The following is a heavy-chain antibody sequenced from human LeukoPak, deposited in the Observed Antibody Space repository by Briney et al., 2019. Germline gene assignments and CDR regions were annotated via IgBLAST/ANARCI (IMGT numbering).Heavy chain of an antibody. J-gene: IGHJ4*02. V-gene: IGHV4-61*02. CDR2: IYTSGST. Sequence: PSQTLSLTCTVSGGSICSGNYYWSWIRQPAGKGLEWVGRIYTSGSTNYSPSLKSRVTISVDTSKSQFSLKLSSVIAADTAVYYCARATYEDFDSWGQGTLVTVSS. CDR3: ARATYEDFDS. CDR1: GGSICSGNYY. D-gene: IGHD3-22*01.